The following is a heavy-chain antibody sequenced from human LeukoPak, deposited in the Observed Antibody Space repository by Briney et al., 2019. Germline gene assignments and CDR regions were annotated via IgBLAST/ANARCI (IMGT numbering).Heavy chain of an antibody. D-gene: IGHD3-3*01. J-gene: IGHJ4*02. CDR1: GGSISSYY. Sequence: SETLSLTCTVSGGSISSYYWSWIRQPPGKGLEWFGYIYYSGSTNYNPSLKSRVTISVDTSKHQFSLKLSSVTAADTAVYYCARDGFRFSGPFYYFDYWGQGTLVTVSS. V-gene: IGHV4-59*01. CDR3: ARDGFRFSGPFYYFDY. CDR2: IYYSGST.